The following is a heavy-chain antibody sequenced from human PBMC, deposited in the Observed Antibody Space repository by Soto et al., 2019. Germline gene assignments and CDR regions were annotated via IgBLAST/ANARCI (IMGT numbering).Heavy chain of an antibody. D-gene: IGHD3-10*01. V-gene: IGHV3-73*01. CDR3: TRQVHEGVRGVPLDY. CDR1: GFTFSGSA. Sequence: EVQLVESGGGLVQPGGSLKLSCAASGFTFSGSAMHWVRQASGKGLEWVGRIRSKANSYATAYAASVKGRFTISRDDSKNTAYLQMNSLKTEDTAVYYCTRQVHEGVRGVPLDYWGQGTLVTVSS. CDR2: IRSKANSYAT. J-gene: IGHJ4*02.